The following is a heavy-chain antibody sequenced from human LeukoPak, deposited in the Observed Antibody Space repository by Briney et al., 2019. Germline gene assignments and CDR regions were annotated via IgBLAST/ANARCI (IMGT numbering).Heavy chain of an antibody. Sequence: SETLSLTCAVYGGSFSGYYWSWIRQPPGKGLEWIGEINHSGSTNYNPSLKSRVTISVDTSKNQFSLKLSSVTAADTAVYYYARANMVRGVLAYWGQGTLVTVSS. V-gene: IGHV4-34*01. D-gene: IGHD3-10*01. CDR3: ARANMVRGVLAY. J-gene: IGHJ4*02. CDR1: GGSFSGYY. CDR2: INHSGST.